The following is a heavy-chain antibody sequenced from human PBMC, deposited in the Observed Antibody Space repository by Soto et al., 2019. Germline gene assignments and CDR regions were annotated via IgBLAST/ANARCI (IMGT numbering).Heavy chain of an antibody. Sequence: QVQLVESGGGVVQPGRSLRLSCAASGFTFSSYGMHWVRQAPGKGLEWVAVISYDGSNKYYADSVKGRFTISRDNSKNTVYLQMNSLRAEDTAVYYCAKVNGINDAFDSWGQGTMVTVSS. CDR3: AKVNGINDAFDS. CDR1: GFTFSSYG. D-gene: IGHD1-1*01. CDR2: ISYDGSNK. V-gene: IGHV3-30*18. J-gene: IGHJ3*02.